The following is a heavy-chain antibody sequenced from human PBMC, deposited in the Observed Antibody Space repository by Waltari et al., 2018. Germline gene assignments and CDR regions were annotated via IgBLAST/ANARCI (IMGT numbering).Heavy chain of an antibody. D-gene: IGHD2-21*02. CDR1: GLTVSGTY. V-gene: IGHV3-66*01. J-gene: IGHJ4*02. CDR3: AASSCGADCYYSLDY. Sequence: EVQLVESGGVLVQPGGSLRLSCAASGLTVSGTYMTWVRQAPGKGLDWVSLIYGGGVRYYADSVKGRFIIARDNSKNTLSLQINDLRAEDSALYFWAASSCGADCYYSLDYWGRGTLVTVSS. CDR2: IYGGGVR.